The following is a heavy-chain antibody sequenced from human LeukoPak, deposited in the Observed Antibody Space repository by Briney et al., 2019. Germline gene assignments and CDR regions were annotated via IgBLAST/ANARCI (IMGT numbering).Heavy chain of an antibody. D-gene: IGHD3-10*01. Sequence: GGSLRLSCAASGFTFSSYAMSWVRQAPGKGLEWVSAISGSGGSTYYADSVKGRFTISRDNSKSTLYLQMNSLRAEDTAVYYCAKDTFITGFPAHFDYWGQGTLVTVSS. CDR1: GFTFSSYA. J-gene: IGHJ4*02. CDR3: AKDTFITGFPAHFDY. CDR2: ISGSGGST. V-gene: IGHV3-23*01.